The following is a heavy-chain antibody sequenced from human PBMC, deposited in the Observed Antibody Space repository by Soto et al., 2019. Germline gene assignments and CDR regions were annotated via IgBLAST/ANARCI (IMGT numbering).Heavy chain of an antibody. CDR3: ARDSTVRPYYYDSSGYFRLDY. CDR1: GGTFSSYA. CDR2: IIPIFGTA. J-gene: IGHJ4*02. D-gene: IGHD3-22*01. V-gene: IGHV1-69*01. Sequence: QVQLVQSGAEVKKPGSSVKVSCKASGGTFSSYAISWVRQAPGQGLEWMGGIIPIFGTANYAQKLQGRVTITADESTYTAYMELSSMRSEDTAVYYCARDSTVRPYYYDSSGYFRLDYWGQGTLVTVSS.